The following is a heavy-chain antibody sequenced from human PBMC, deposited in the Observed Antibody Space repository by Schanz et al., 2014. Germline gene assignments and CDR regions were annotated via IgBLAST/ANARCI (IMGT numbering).Heavy chain of an antibody. V-gene: IGHV3-66*01. CDR2: MFPGGNT. CDR3: AKDGVEAVATV. J-gene: IGHJ4*02. D-gene: IGHD5-12*01. CDR1: GFTFSRYW. Sequence: EVQLVESGGGLVQPGGSLRLCCVASGFTFSRYWMTWVRQAPGKGLEWVSIMFPGGNTYYADSVKGRFTISRDNSKNTLLLQMNSLRAEDTAVYYCAKDGVEAVATVWGQGILVTVSS.